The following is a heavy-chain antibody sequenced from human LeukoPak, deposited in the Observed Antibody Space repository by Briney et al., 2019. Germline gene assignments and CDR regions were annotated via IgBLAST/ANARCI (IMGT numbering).Heavy chain of an antibody. CDR1: GYTLTELS. V-gene: IGHV1-24*01. J-gene: IGHJ4*02. CDR2: FGPEDGET. D-gene: IGHD3-22*01. Sequence: GASVKVSCKVSGYTLTELSMHWVRQAPGKGLEWMGGFGPEDGETIYAQKFQGRVTMTEDTSTDTAYMELSSLRSEDTAVYYCATAMYYYDSSGYFYWGQGTLVTVSS. CDR3: ATAMYYYDSSGYFY.